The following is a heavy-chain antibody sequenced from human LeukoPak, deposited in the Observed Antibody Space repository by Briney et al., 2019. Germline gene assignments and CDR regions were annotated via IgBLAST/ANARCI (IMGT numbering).Heavy chain of an antibody. J-gene: IGHJ4*02. D-gene: IGHD3-9*01. V-gene: IGHV3-33*01. Sequence: GRSLRLSCAASGFTFSSYGMHWVRQAPGKGLEWVAVIWYDGSNKYYADSVKGRFTISRDNSKNTLYLQMNSLRAEDTAVYYCAREKYDILTGYYFDYWGQGTLVTVSS. CDR3: AREKYDILTGYYFDY. CDR2: IWYDGSNK. CDR1: GFTFSSYG.